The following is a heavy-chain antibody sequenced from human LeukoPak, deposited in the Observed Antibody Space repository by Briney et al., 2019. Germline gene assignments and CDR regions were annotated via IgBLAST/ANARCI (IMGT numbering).Heavy chain of an antibody. V-gene: IGHV3-7*01. CDR2: IKQDGSEK. J-gene: IGHJ3*02. Sequence: GGSLRLSCAASEFTFRTYWMSWVRQAPGKGLEWVADIKQDGSEKYYVDSVRGRFTISRQNAKNSLFLQMNSLRAEDTAVYYCARHRSGGSQDDAFDIWGQGTTVTVSS. CDR3: ARHRSGGSQDDAFDI. CDR1: EFTFRTYW. D-gene: IGHD2-15*01.